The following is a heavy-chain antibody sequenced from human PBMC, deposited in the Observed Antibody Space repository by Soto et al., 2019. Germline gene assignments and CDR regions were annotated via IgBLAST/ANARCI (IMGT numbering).Heavy chain of an antibody. J-gene: IGHJ6*02. D-gene: IGHD3-3*01. CDR1: GVSISGSIFY. V-gene: IGHV4-39*01. CDR2: IYYSGST. Sequence: SETLCLTCTFSGVSISGSIFYWGWIRQPPGKGLEWIGSIYYSGSTYYNPSLKSRVTISVDTSKNQFSLKLSSVTAADTAVYYCARLEGFWSGYFGYYYYGMDVWGQGTKVT. CDR3: ARLEGFWSGYFGYYYYGMDV.